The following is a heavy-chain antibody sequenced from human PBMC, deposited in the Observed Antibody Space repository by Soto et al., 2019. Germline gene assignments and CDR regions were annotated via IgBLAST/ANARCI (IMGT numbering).Heavy chain of an antibody. D-gene: IGHD6-13*01. J-gene: IGHJ4*02. CDR2: IYYSGST. CDR1: GGSISSSSYY. CDR3: AKCIAAAGYYFDY. Sequence: SETLSLTCTVSGGSISSSSYYWGWIRQPPGKGLEWIGSIYYSGSTYYNPSLKSRVTISVDTSKNQFSLKLSSVTAADTAVYYCAKCIAAAGYYFDYWGQGTLVTVS. V-gene: IGHV4-39*01.